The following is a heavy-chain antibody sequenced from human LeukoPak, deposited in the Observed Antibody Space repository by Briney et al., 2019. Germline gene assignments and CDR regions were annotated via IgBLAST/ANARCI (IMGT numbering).Heavy chain of an antibody. CDR1: GFTVSSNY. Sequence: GGSLRLSCAASGFTVSSNYMSWVRQAPGKGLEWVSVIYSGGNTYYADSVKGRFTISRDNSKNTLYLQMNSLRAEDTAVYYCASSGRSSGWYGNASFGIWGQGTMVTVSS. V-gene: IGHV3-66*01. CDR2: IYSGGNT. J-gene: IGHJ3*02. D-gene: IGHD6-19*01. CDR3: ASSGRSSGWYGNASFGI.